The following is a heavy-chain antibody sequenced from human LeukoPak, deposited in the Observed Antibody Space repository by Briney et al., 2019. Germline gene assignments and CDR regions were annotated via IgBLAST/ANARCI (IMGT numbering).Heavy chain of an antibody. J-gene: IGHJ5*02. CDR2: ISGSGGST. Sequence: GGALRLSCGASGFTFNSYAMSWVRQAPGEGLEWGSTISGSGGSTYYADPVKGRFTISRDKSKNTLDLQMNSLRAEDTAVYYCANLIVGATEFFDPWGQGTPVTVSS. V-gene: IGHV3-23*01. CDR1: GFTFNSYA. CDR3: ANLIVGATEFFDP. D-gene: IGHD1-26*01.